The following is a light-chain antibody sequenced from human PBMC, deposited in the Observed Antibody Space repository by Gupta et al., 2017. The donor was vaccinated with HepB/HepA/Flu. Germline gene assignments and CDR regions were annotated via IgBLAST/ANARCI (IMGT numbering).Light chain of an antibody. J-gene: IGLJ2*01. CDR1: SSNIGNNF. V-gene: IGLV1-51*01. Sequence: QSVLTQPPSVSAATGEKVTTSCSGSSSNIGNNFVSWYQQVPGTAPKLLIYENNKRPSGIPDRFSGSKSGTSATLGISGLQTGDEADYYCRTWDSSLSGGEVVFGGGTKLTVL. CDR3: RTWDSSLSGGEVV. CDR2: ENN.